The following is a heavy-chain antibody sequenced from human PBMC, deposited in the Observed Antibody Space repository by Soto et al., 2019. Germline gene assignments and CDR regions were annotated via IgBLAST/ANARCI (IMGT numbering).Heavy chain of an antibody. CDR3: TRQVPYSLGPQPDY. CDR2: IYPGDSDT. V-gene: IGHV5-51*01. Sequence: PGESLKISCKGSGFTFTNSWIGWVRQMPGKGLECMGIIYPGDSDTRYSPSFQGQVTISADKSINTAYLQWRSLKASDTAMYYCTRQVPYSLGPQPDYWGQGTLVTVSS. D-gene: IGHD5-18*01. CDR1: GFTFTNSW. J-gene: IGHJ4*02.